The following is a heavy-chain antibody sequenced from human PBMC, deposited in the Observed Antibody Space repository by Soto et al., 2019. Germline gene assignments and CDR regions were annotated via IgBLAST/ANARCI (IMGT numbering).Heavy chain of an antibody. D-gene: IGHD3-10*01. CDR1: GFTFSSYA. CDR2: ISYDGSNK. Sequence: GGSLRLSCAASGFTFSSYAMHWVRQAPGKGLEWVAVISYDGSNKYYADSVKGRFTISRDNSKNTLYLQMNSLRAEDTAVYYCARGEPWFGELQGKGSYWGQGTLVTVSS. J-gene: IGHJ4*02. CDR3: ARGEPWFGELQGKGSY. V-gene: IGHV3-30-3*01.